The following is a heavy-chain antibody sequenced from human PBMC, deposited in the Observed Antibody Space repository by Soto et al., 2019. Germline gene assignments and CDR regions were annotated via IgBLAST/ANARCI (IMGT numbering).Heavy chain of an antibody. V-gene: IGHV4-39*01. Sequence: PSETLSLTCTVSGDSTRSGAYLGCCIRQPPRKGLEWIGSVYYSGSTYYNPSLKSRVTISIDTSKNQFSLNLNSVTATDTAVYYCARHRGPTGPNYWGQGTLVTVS. CDR1: GDSTRSGAYL. CDR2: VYYSGST. CDR3: ARHRGPTGPNY. J-gene: IGHJ4*02. D-gene: IGHD3-10*01.